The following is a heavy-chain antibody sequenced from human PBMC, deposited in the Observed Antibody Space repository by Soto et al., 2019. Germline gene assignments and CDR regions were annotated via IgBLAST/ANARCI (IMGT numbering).Heavy chain of an antibody. CDR3: ARHGRSFGSSLYFDY. Sequence: SETLSLTCTVSSGSISNYYWSWIRQPPGKGLEWIGYIYYTGSTNYSPALKSRVTMSIDASKNQFSLNLSSVTAADTAVYYCARHGRSFGSSLYFDYWGQGTLVTVSS. J-gene: IGHJ4*02. CDR1: SGSISNYY. CDR2: IYYTGST. D-gene: IGHD3-10*01. V-gene: IGHV4-59*08.